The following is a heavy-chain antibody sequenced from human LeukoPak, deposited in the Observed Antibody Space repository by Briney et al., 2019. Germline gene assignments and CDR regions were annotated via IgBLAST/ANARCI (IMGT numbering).Heavy chain of an antibody. J-gene: IGHJ4*02. D-gene: IGHD2-8*02. CDR1: GGSVSGYY. V-gene: IGHV4-59*02. CDR3: ASRKLVNDY. Sequence: SETLSLTCTISGGSVSGYYWSWIRQSPGKGLEWIGYIYHTGSTSYSPSLKSRVTISADTSQNQFSLKLSSVTAADTAVYYCASRKLVNDYWGQGTLVTVSS. CDR2: IYHTGST.